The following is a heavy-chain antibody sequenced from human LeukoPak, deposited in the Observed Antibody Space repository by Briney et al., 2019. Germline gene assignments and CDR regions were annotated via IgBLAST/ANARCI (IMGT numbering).Heavy chain of an antibody. CDR3: ARGQQLERYYYYGMDV. Sequence: GRSLRLSRAASGFTFSSYAMHWVRQAPGKGLEWVAVISYDGSNKYYADSVKGRFTISRDNSKNTLYLQMNSLRAEDTAVYYCARGQQLERYYYYGMDVWGQGTTVTVSS. CDR1: GFTFSSYA. CDR2: ISYDGSNK. J-gene: IGHJ6*02. D-gene: IGHD6-13*01. V-gene: IGHV3-30*04.